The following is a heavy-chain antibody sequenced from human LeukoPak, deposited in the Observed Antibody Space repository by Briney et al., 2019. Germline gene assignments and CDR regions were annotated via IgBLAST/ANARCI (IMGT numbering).Heavy chain of an antibody. V-gene: IGHV3-7*01. D-gene: IGHD2-2*01. CDR3: ARTGSTSCYGVCSFDI. J-gene: IGHJ3*02. CDR2: IKQDGSER. CDR1: GFTFSNYL. Sequence: HSGGSLRLSCAASGFTFSNYLMSWVRQAPGKGLEWVANIKQDGSERYYVDSVKGRFSISRDNAKNSLYLQMNSLRAEDSAVYYCARTGSTSCYGVCSFDIWGQGTMVTVSS.